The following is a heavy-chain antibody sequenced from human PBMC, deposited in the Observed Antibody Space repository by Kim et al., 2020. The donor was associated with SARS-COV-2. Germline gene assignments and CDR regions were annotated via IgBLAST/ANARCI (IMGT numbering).Heavy chain of an antibody. Sequence: SETLSLTCAVYGGSFSGYHWSWIRQPPGKGREWSGEINHSGGINYNPSLKSRVTISIDTSKNQFSLKLTSLTAAATGFYFCARGREGVVPSPILGIGPHYDYFIMDVWGHGTTVTVSS. J-gene: IGHJ6*02. V-gene: IGHV4-34*01. CDR3: ARGREGVVPSPILGIGPHYDYFIMDV. D-gene: IGHD2-2*02. CDR2: INHSGGI. CDR1: GGSFSGYH.